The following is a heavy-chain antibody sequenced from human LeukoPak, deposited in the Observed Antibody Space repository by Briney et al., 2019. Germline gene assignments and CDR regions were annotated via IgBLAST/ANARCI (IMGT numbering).Heavy chain of an antibody. D-gene: IGHD1-20*01. J-gene: IGHJ6*03. V-gene: IGHV1-2*02. Sequence: ASVKVSCKASGCTFTGYYMHWVRQAPGQGLEWMGWINPNSGGTNYAQKFQGRVTMTRDTSISTAYMELSRLRSDDTAVYYCARDRSITGTTSFYYYYYMDVWGKGTTVTISS. CDR1: GCTFTGYY. CDR3: ARDRSITGTTSFYYYYYMDV. CDR2: INPNSGGT.